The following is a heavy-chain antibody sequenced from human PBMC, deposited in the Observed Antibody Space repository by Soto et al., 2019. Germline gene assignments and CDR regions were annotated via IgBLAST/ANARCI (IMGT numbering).Heavy chain of an antibody. V-gene: IGHV1-69*12. CDR3: SRGGAPGTTRKDRRMYYCFGMDV. Sequence: QVQPVLSGAEVKKPGSSVKVSCKASGGTFSSYALSWVRQAPGQGLEWMGGIIPIFGSANYAQKFQGRVTSTADQATSKAYMEPSSLSSEATAVYDCSRGGAPGTTRKDRRMYYCFGMDVWGQGTTVTVSS. CDR2: IIPIFGSA. CDR1: GGTFSSYA. D-gene: IGHD4-17*01. J-gene: IGHJ6*02.